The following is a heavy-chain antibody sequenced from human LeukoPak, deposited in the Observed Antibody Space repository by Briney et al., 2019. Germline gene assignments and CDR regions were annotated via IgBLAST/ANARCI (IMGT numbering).Heavy chain of an antibody. Sequence: GGSLRLSCAASGFTFSSYAMSWVRQAPGKGPEWVSAISGSGGSTYYADSVKGRFTISRDNSKNTLYLQMNSLRAEDTAVYYCAKDRVTYYDFWSGYQPRYNWFDPWGQGTLVTVSS. CDR3: AKDRVTYYDFWSGYQPRYNWFDP. CDR1: GFTFSSYA. J-gene: IGHJ5*02. V-gene: IGHV3-23*01. D-gene: IGHD3-3*01. CDR2: ISGSGGST.